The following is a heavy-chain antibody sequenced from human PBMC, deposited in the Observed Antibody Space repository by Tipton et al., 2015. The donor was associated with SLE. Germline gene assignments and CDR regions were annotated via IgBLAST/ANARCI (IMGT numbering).Heavy chain of an antibody. CDR1: GFTFSSYG. V-gene: IGHV3-30*18. CDR3: AKLGFTMVRGVIPYDY. D-gene: IGHD3-10*01. J-gene: IGHJ4*02. CDR2: ISYDGSNK. Sequence: RSLRLSCAASGFTFSSYGMHWVRQAPGKGLEWVAVISYDGSNKYYADSVKGRFTISRDNSKNTLYLQMNSLRAEDTAVYYCAKLGFTMVRGVIPYDYWGQGTLVTVSS.